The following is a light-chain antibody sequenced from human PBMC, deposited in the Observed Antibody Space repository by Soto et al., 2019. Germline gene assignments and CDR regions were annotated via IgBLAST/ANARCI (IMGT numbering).Light chain of an antibody. CDR2: DTT. J-gene: IGLJ2*01. V-gene: IGLV1-40*01. Sequence: QSVLTQPPSVSGAPGQSVTISCIGSGSNIGAGYDVHWYQQLPGVAPKLLIFDTTNRPSGGPGRFSGSKSGASASLAITGLLPEDEADFFCQSFDTNLNAVVFGGGTKLTVL. CDR3: QSFDTNLNAVV. CDR1: GSNIGAGYD.